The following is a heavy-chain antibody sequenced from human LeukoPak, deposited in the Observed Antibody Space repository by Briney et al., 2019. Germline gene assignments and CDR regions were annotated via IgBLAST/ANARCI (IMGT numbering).Heavy chain of an antibody. D-gene: IGHD6-19*01. CDR2: ISGSGGST. V-gene: IGHV3-23*01. CDR3: AKDNRSGWPYYFDY. CDR1: GFTFSSYA. J-gene: IGHJ4*02. Sequence: GGSLRLSCAASGFTFSSYAMSWVRQPPGKGLEWVSAISGSGGSTYYADSMKGRFTISRDNSKNTLYLQMNSLRAEDTAVYYCAKDNRSGWPYYFDYWGQGTLVTVSS.